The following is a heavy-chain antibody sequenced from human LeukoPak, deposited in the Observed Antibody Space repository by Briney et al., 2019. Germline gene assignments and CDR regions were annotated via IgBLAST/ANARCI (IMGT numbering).Heavy chain of an antibody. J-gene: IGHJ4*02. V-gene: IGHV4-39*01. Sequence: PSETLSLTCTVSGGSISSSSYYWGWIRQPPGKGLEWIGSIYYSGSTYYNPSLKSRVTISVDTSKNQFSLKLSSVTAADTAVYYCASGRLLWFGELHHYFDYWGQGTLVTVSS. CDR3: ASGRLLWFGELHHYFDY. CDR2: IYYSGST. D-gene: IGHD3-10*01. CDR1: GGSISSSSYY.